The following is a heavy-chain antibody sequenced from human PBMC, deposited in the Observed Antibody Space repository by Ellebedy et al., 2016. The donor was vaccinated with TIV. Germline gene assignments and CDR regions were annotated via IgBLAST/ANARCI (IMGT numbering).Heavy chain of an antibody. CDR1: GYSFTSYW. CDR2: IYPGDSDT. Sequence: GESLKISXKGSGYSFTSYWISWVRQMPGKGLEWMGIIYPGDSDTRYSPSFQGQVTISADKSISTAYLQWSSLKASDTAMYYCARSCSSTSCTFDYWGQGTLVTVSS. CDR3: ARSCSSTSCTFDY. V-gene: IGHV5-51*01. D-gene: IGHD2-2*01. J-gene: IGHJ4*02.